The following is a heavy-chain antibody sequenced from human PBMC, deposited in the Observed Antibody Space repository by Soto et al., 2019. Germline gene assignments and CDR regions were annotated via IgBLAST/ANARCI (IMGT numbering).Heavy chain of an antibody. V-gene: IGHV5-51*01. J-gene: IGHJ6*03. CDR1: W. CDR2: IYPGDSDT. CDR3: ARLGEYCSSTSCRNYYYYYYMDV. Sequence: WIGWVRQMPGKGLEWMGIIYPGDSDTRYSPSFQGQVTISADKSISTAYLQWSSLKASDTAMYYCARLGEYCSSTSCRNYYYYYYMDVWGKGTTVTVSS. D-gene: IGHD2-2*01.